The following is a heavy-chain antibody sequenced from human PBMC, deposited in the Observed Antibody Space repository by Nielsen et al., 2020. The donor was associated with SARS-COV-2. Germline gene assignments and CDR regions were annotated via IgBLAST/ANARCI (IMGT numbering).Heavy chain of an antibody. CDR3: AKLSTSRNETFDY. Sequence: GESLKISCAASGFTFSDYYMSWIRQAPGKGLEWVSYISSSSSYTNYADSVKGRFTISRDNAKNSLYLQMNSLRAEDTAVYYCAKLSTSRNETFDYWGQGTLVTVSS. V-gene: IGHV3-11*06. CDR1: GFTFSDYY. J-gene: IGHJ4*02. CDR2: ISSSSSYT. D-gene: IGHD2-2*01.